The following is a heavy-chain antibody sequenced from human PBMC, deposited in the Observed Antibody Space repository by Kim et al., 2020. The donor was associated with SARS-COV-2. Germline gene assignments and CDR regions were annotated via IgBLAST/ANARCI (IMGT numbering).Heavy chain of an antibody. CDR1: GFNFRSYS. J-gene: IGHJ4*02. Sequence: GGSLRLSCAASGFNFRSYSMTWVRQAPGKGLDWVAIISGDGTTTYYADSVKGRFTISRDNSKNTLDLQLSSLRAEDTAVYYCARGHTTVTRYLDFWGQGT. CDR3: ARGHTTVTRYLDF. V-gene: IGHV3-23*01. CDR2: ISGDGTTT. D-gene: IGHD4-17*01.